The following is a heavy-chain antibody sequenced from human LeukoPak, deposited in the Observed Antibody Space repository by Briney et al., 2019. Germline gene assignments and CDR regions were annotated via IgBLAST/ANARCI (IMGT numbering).Heavy chain of an antibody. CDR1: GSTFTSYA. CDR3: ARGSYFYRSRSLIGSDY. Sequence: ASVKVSCKASGSTFTSYAISWVRQAPGQGLEWMGWISAYYGNTHYAQKLQGRVSVTTDSSTSTAYMESRSLRSDDTPVYYRARGSYFYRSRSLIGSDYWGQGTLVTPSS. D-gene: IGHD3-10*01. V-gene: IGHV1-18*01. J-gene: IGHJ4*02. CDR2: ISAYYGNT.